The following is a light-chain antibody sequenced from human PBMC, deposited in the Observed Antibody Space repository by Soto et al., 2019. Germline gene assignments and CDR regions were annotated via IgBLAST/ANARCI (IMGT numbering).Light chain of an antibody. V-gene: IGKV1-5*03. Sequence: DIQMAQSPSTLSASVGDRVTITCRASQSISSWLAWYQQKPGKAPKLLIYKASSLESGVPSRFSGSGSGTDFTLTISSLQPEDVATYFCQQSYRTPITFGQGTRLEIK. CDR2: KAS. J-gene: IGKJ5*01. CDR1: QSISSW. CDR3: QQSYRTPIT.